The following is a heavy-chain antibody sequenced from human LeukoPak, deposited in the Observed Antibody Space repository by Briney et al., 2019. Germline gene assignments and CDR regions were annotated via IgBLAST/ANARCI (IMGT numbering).Heavy chain of an antibody. V-gene: IGHV5-51*01. CDR2: IYPGDSRT. J-gene: IGHJ5*02. D-gene: IGHD3-10*02. CDR1: GYSFIDYW. Sequence: PGESLKISCQGSGYSFIDYWIGWVRQMPGKGLEWMAVIYPGDSRTRYNPSFQGQVTISADKSINTAYLEWNSLKASDTALYYCACRMFASNWFQPWGQETLVTVSS. CDR3: ACRMFASNWFQP.